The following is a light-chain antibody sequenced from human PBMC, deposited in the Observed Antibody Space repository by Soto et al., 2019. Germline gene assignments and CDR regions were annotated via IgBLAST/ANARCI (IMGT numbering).Light chain of an antibody. J-gene: IGLJ3*02. Sequence: QSVLTQPPSVSAAPGQKVTISCSGSSSNIGNNYVSWYQQLPGTAPKLIIYEVRNRPSGISSRFSGSRSGNTASLTISGLQPEDEGDYYCSAYTARSTLVFGGGTKVTVL. CDR3: SAYTARSTLV. CDR1: SSNIGNNY. V-gene: IGLV1-51*01. CDR2: EVR.